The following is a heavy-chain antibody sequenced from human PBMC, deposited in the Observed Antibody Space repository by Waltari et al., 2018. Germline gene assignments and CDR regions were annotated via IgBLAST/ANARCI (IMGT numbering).Heavy chain of an antibody. V-gene: IGHV4-31*03. CDR3: ARTYYYDSSGYTLFDY. Sequence: QVQLQESGPGLVKPSQTLSLTCTVSGGSISSGGYYWSWIRQHPGKGLEWIGYIYYSGSTYYNPSLKSRVTLSVDTSKNQFSLKLSSVTAADTAVYYCARTYYYDSSGYTLFDYWGQGTLVTVSS. CDR2: IYYSGST. J-gene: IGHJ4*02. CDR1: GGSISSGGYY. D-gene: IGHD3-22*01.